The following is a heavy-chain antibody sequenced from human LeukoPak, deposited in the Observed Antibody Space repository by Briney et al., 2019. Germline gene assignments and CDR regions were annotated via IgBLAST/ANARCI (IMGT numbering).Heavy chain of an antibody. CDR2: IYPGDSDT. D-gene: IGHD6-19*01. V-gene: IGHV5-51*01. CDR1: GYSFTSYW. CDR3: ARGRYSRGWYGFGY. Sequence: GESLKISCKGSGYSFTSYWIVWVRQMPGKGLEWMGLIYPGDSDTRNSPSFQGQVTMSADKSISTAYLQWSSLRASDTAMYYCARGRYSRGWYGFGYWGQGTLVTVSS. J-gene: IGHJ4*02.